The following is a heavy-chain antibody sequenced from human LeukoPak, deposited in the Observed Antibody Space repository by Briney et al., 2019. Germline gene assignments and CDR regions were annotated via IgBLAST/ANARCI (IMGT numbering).Heavy chain of an antibody. V-gene: IGHV1-69*06. Sequence: GASVKVSCKASGYTFTSYAMHWVRQAPGQGLEWMGGIIPIFGTANYAQKFQGRVTITADKSTSTAYMELSSLRSEDTAVYYCARVSSSGLEGDNWFDPWGQGTLVTVSS. CDR2: IIPIFGTA. CDR1: GYTFTSYA. D-gene: IGHD6-19*01. J-gene: IGHJ5*02. CDR3: ARVSSSGLEGDNWFDP.